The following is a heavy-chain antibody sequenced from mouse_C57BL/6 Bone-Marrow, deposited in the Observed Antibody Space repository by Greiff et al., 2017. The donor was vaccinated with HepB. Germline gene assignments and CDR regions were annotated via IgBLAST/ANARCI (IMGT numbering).Heavy chain of an antibody. CDR2: ISSGGSYT. V-gene: IGHV5-6*01. D-gene: IGHD1-1*01. Sequence: EVMLVESGGDLVKPGGSLKLSCAASGFTFSSYGMSWVRQTPDKRLEWVATISSGGSYTYYPDSVKGRFTISRDNAKNTLYLQMSSLKSEDTAMYYCARHHTVVATDYWGQGTTLTVSS. CDR3: ARHHTVVATDY. CDR1: GFTFSSYG. J-gene: IGHJ2*01.